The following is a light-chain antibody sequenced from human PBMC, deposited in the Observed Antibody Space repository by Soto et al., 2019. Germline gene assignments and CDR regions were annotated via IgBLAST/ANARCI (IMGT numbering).Light chain of an antibody. V-gene: IGKV3-20*01. CDR1: QTVRNNY. J-gene: IGKJ1*01. Sequence: EFVLTQSPGTLSLSPGERATLSCRASQTVRNNYLAWYQQKPGQAPRLLIYGASSRATGIPDRFSGSGSGTDFTLTISRLTREDFALYYCQQYGSSPKTFGQGTKVDIK. CDR2: GAS. CDR3: QQYGSSPKT.